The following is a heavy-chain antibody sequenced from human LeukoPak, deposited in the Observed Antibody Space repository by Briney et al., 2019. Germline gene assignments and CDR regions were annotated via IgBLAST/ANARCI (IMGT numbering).Heavy chain of an antibody. V-gene: IGHV3-23*01. D-gene: IGHD4-17*01. CDR2: ISGSGGGT. Sequence: GGSLRLSCAASGFTFSSYAMSWVRQAPGKGLEWVSGISGSGGGTYYADSVKGRFTISRDNSKNTLYLQMNSLRAEDTAVYYCAKMEAWTTVTGSGVDYWGQGTLVTVSS. CDR1: GFTFSSYA. CDR3: AKMEAWTTVTGSGVDY. J-gene: IGHJ4*02.